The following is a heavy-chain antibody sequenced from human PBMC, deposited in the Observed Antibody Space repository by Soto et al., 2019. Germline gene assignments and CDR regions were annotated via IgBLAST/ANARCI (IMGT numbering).Heavy chain of an antibody. Sequence: LRLSCAASGFTFSSYCMHWVRQAPGKGLEWVAVIWYDGSNKYYADSVKGRFTISRDNSKNTLYLQMNSLRAEDTAVYYCARDSLDYAYNGSDPGGKGTRVPVSS. D-gene: IGHD4-17*01. J-gene: IGHJ5*02. CDR2: IWYDGSNK. CDR3: ARDSLDYAYNGSDP. V-gene: IGHV3-33*01. CDR1: GFTFSSYC.